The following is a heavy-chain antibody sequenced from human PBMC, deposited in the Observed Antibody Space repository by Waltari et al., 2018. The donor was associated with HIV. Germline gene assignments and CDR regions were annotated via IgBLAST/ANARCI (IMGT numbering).Heavy chain of an antibody. Sequence: EVQLVESGGDLVQPGGSLRLSCAASGFPFDDNAMHWVRQAPGKGLEWVSGISWNSGNIGYADSVKGRFTISRDNARNSLYLQMNSLRVEDTASYYCAKDIAFSGSVPQIDFWGQGTLVTVSS. CDR1: GFPFDDNA. V-gene: IGHV3-9*01. D-gene: IGHD1-26*01. CDR3: AKDIAFSGSVPQIDF. J-gene: IGHJ4*02. CDR2: ISWNSGNI.